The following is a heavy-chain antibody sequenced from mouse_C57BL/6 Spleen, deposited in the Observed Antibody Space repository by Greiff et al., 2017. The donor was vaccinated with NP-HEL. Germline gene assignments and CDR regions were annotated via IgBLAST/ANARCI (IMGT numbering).Heavy chain of an antibody. V-gene: IGHV1-42*01. D-gene: IGHD2-2*01. J-gene: IGHJ4*01. CDR3: ARSLYYGYDPYAMDY. CDR2: INPSTGGT. Sequence: VQLKESGPELVKPGASVKISCKASGYSFTGYYMNWVKQSPEKSLEWIGEINPSTGGTTYNQKFKAKATLTVDKSSSTAYMQLKSLTSEDSAVYYCARSLYYGYDPYAMDYWGQGTSVTVSS. CDR1: GYSFTGYY.